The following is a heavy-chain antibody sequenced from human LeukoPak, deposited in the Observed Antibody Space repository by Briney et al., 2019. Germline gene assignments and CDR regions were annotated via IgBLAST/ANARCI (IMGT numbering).Heavy chain of an antibody. CDR2: SSAYNGNT. V-gene: IGHV1-18*01. D-gene: IGHD3-22*01. CDR1: GYTFTSYG. Sequence: ASVKVSCKASGYTFTSYGISWVRQAPGQGLEWMGWSSAYNGNTNYAQKIPGRVTMTTDTSTSTTYMELRSLRSDDTAVYYCAGVGVYDSSCYYSSDAFDIWGQGTMVTVSS. CDR3: AGVGVYDSSCYYSSDAFDI. J-gene: IGHJ3*02.